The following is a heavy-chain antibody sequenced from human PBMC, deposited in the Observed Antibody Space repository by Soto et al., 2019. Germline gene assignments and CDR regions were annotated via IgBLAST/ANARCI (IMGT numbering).Heavy chain of an antibody. Sequence: QVQLVQSGAEVKKPGASVRISCTASGYTFTHHDVNWVRQAPGQGPGWMGWINPNSGEAVYAQIFQGRVKMTRDTSISTAYMEVSSLGSGDTAMYFCARGIVGGSTRAFDLWGQGTKVTVSS. CDR2: INPNSGEA. V-gene: IGHV1-8*01. CDR3: ARGIVGGSTRAFDL. J-gene: IGHJ3*01. D-gene: IGHD1-26*01. CDR1: GYTFTHHD.